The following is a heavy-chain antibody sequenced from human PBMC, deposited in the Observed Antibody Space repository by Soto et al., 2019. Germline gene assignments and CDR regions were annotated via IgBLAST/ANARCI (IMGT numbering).Heavy chain of an antibody. V-gene: IGHV3-23*01. Sequence: GGSLRLSCAASGFTFSSYAMSWVRQAPGKGLEWVSAISGSGGSTYYADSVKGRFTISRDNSKNTLYLQMNSLRAEDTAVYYCAKLNYDFWTGYYDNWGQGTLLTISS. CDR1: GFTFSSYA. CDR3: AKLNYDFWTGYYDN. J-gene: IGHJ4*02. CDR2: ISGSGGST. D-gene: IGHD3-3*01.